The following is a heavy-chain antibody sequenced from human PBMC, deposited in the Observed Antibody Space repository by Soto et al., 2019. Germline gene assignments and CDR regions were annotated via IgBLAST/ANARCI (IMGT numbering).Heavy chain of an antibody. CDR2: ISYDGSNK. Sequence: GGSLRLSCAASGFTFSSYAMHWVRQAPGKGLEWVAVISYDGSNKYYADSVKGRFTISRDNSKNTLYLQMNSLRAEDTAVYYCARPTLKVVPAAIDYWGQGTLVTVSS. J-gene: IGHJ4*02. D-gene: IGHD2-2*01. V-gene: IGHV3-30-3*01. CDR1: GFTFSSYA. CDR3: ARPTLKVVPAAIDY.